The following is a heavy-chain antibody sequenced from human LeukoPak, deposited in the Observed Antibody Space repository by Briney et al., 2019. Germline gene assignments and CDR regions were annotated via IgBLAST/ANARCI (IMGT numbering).Heavy chain of an antibody. Sequence: GGSLRLSCAASDFTFSQTWMNWVRQAPGKGLEWVGRIKTKTDGGTVDYAAPVKGRFIISRDDPTASLYLQMSSLRTEDTAVYYCTTSVYWGQGILVTVSS. CDR3: TTSVY. CDR1: DFTFSQTW. CDR2: IKTKTDGGTV. J-gene: IGHJ4*02. V-gene: IGHV3-15*01. D-gene: IGHD5/OR15-5a*01.